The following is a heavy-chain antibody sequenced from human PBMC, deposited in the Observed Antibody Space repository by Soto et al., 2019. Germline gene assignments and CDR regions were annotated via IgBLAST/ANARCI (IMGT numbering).Heavy chain of an antibody. D-gene: IGHD1-26*01. V-gene: IGHV6-1*01. CDR1: GDSVSSNSAT. Sequence: SQTLSLTCAISGDSVSSNSATWDWIRHSPSRGLEWLGRTYYRSKWYNDYAVSVKSRITINPDTSKNQFSLHLNSVTPEDTAVYYCVRLIGNSWLDFWGQETLVTVSS. CDR3: VRLIGNSWLDF. CDR2: TYYRSKWYN. J-gene: IGHJ5*01.